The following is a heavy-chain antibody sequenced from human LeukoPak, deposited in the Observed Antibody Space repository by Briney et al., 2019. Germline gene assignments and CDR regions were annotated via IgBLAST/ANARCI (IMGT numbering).Heavy chain of an antibody. CDR3: ARGGEWELRGHDAFDI. V-gene: IGHV1-69*10. D-gene: IGHD1-26*01. Sequence: GASVKVSCKASGGTFNTYAISWVRQAPGQGLEWMGRIIPMLGITNYAQKFQGRVTITADKSTTTAYMELSSLRSEDTAVYYCARGGEWELRGHDAFDIWGQGTMVTVSS. CDR2: IIPMLGIT. CDR1: GGTFNTYA. J-gene: IGHJ3*02.